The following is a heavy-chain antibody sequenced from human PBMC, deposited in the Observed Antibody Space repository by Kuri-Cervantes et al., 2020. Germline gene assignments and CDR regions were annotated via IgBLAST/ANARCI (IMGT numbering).Heavy chain of an antibody. V-gene: IGHV3-43D*04. Sequence: GGSLRLSCAASGFTFDDYATHWVRQAPGKGLEWVSLISWDGGSTYYADSVKGRFTISRDNSKNTLYLQMNSLRAEDTAVYYCAKEAWYSSGWYLNYWGQGTLVTVSS. CDR2: ISWDGGST. CDR3: AKEAWYSSGWYLNY. J-gene: IGHJ4*02. D-gene: IGHD6-19*01. CDR1: GFTFDDYA.